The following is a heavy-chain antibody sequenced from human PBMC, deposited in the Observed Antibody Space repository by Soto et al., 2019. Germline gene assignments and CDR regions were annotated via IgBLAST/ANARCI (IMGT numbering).Heavy chain of an antibody. V-gene: IGHV4-30-2*01. D-gene: IGHD5-18*01. J-gene: IGHJ2*01. CDR1: GGSISSGGYS. CDR3: ARGVDTARSWYLDL. CDR2: IYHSGST. Sequence: PSETLSLTCAVSGGSISSGGYSWSWIRQPPGKGLEWIGYIYHSGSTYYNPSLKSRVTISVDRSKNQFSLKLSSVTAADTAVYYCARGVDTARSWYLDLGGGAPRVT.